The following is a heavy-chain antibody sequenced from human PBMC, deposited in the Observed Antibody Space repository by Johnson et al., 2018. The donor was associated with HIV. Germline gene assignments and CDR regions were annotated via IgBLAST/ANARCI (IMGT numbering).Heavy chain of an antibody. D-gene: IGHD6-13*01. CDR2: IKSKTDGGTT. CDR3: TTCSRSGAFDI. J-gene: IGHJ3*02. Sequence: MLLVESGGGVVQPGRSLRLSCAASGFTFSSYAMHWVRQAPGKGLEWVGRIKSKTDGGTTDYAAPVKGRFTISRDDSKNTLYLQMNSMKTEDTAVYYCTTCSRSGAFDIWGQGTMVTVSS. V-gene: IGHV3-15*01. CDR1: GFTFSSYA.